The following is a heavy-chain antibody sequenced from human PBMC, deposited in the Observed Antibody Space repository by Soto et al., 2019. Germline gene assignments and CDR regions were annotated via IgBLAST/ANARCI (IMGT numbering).Heavy chain of an antibody. D-gene: IGHD3-22*01. J-gene: IGHJ6*02. V-gene: IGHV1-18*01. CDR2: ISAYNGNT. CDR3: ATPGAYHYDTPWSTPLYYYGMDV. Sequence: ASVKVSCKASGYTFTSYGISWVRQAPGQGLEWMGWISAYNGNTNYAQKLQGRVTMTTDTSTSKAYMELRSLRSDDTAVYYCATPGAYHYDTPWSTPLYYYGMDVWGQGTTVTVSS. CDR1: GYTFTSYG.